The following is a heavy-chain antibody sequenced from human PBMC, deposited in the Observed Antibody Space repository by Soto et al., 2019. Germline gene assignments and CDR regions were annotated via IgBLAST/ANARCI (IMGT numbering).Heavy chain of an antibody. J-gene: IGHJ6*02. CDR1: GFTFSTYA. CDR2: ISYDESIK. CDR3: ARPTVIYYYYGMDV. Sequence: QVQLVESGGGVVQPGRSLRLSCAASGFTFSTYAMHWVRQAPGKGLEWVAVISYDESIKYYADSLKGRFTISRDNSKNTLYRQMNSLRAEDTAVYYCARPTVIYYYYGMDVWGQGTTVTVSS. D-gene: IGHD4-17*01. V-gene: IGHV3-30-3*01.